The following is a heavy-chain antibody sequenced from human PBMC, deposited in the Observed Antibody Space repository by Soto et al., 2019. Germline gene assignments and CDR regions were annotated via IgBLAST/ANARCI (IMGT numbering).Heavy chain of an antibody. CDR2: IYYTGST. V-gene: IGHV4-59*01. D-gene: IGHD1-7*01. CDR3: ARNYGHAFDI. J-gene: IGHJ3*02. CDR1: GGYISSYD. Sequence: SETLCVRYSVVGGYISSYDGSWIRQPPGKGLEWIGYIYYTGSTNYNPSLKSRVTISVDTSKNQFSLKLSSVTAADTAVYYCARNYGHAFDIWGQGTMVTVSS.